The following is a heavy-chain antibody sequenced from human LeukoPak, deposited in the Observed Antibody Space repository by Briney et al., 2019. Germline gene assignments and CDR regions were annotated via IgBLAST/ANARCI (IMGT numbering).Heavy chain of an antibody. CDR1: GGSFSGYY. CDR2: INHSRRT. V-gene: IGHV4-34*01. CDR3: ARGLRRLNTAVVNYSYYYYMDV. J-gene: IGHJ6*03. Sequence: PSETLSLTCAVYGGSFSGYYWSWIRQPPGKGLEWIGEINHSRRTHYNPSLKSRVTISVDTSKNQFSLKLSSVTAADTAVYYCARGLRRLNTAVVNYSYYYYMDVWGKGTTVTVSS. D-gene: IGHD5-18*01.